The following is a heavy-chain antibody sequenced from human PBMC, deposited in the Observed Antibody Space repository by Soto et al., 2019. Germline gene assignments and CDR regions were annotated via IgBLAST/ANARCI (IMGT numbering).Heavy chain of an antibody. CDR2: SDPEDGET. CDR3: ATSAFYDSSGYSDAFDI. J-gene: IGHJ3*02. V-gene: IGHV1-24*01. CDR1: GYTLTALS. Sequence: QVQLVQSGAEVKKPGASVNVSCKISGYTLTALSMHWVRQAPGKGRAWMGGSDPEDGETIYSQKSQGRVTMTEDTSTDTAYMELSSLRSEDKAVYYCATSAFYDSSGYSDAFDIWGQGTMVTVSS. D-gene: IGHD3-22*01.